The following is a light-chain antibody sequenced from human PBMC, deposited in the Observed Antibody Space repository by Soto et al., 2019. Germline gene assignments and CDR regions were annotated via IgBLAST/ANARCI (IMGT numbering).Light chain of an antibody. CDR3: SSYTSISPLV. V-gene: IGLV2-14*01. Sequence: QSALTQPASVSGSPGQSITISCTGTSSDVGGYNYVSWYQQHPGKAPKLMIYDVSNRPLGVSNRFSGSKSGNTASLTISGLQAEDEADYYCSSYTSISPLVFGGGTKLTVL. J-gene: IGLJ2*01. CDR1: SSDVGGYNY. CDR2: DVS.